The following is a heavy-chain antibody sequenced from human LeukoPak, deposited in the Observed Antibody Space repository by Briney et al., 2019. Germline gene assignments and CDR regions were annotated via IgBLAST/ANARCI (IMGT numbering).Heavy chain of an antibody. J-gene: IGHJ4*02. D-gene: IGHD1-14*01. CDR1: GFTFSDHY. CDR2: TRNKANSYTT. CDR3: ARARSGYYFDY. Sequence: GGSLRLSCVASGFTFSDHYMDWVRQAPGKGLEWVGRTRNKANSYTTEYAASVKGRFTISRDDSKNSLYLQMNSLKTEDTAVYYCARARSGYYFDYWGQGTLVTVSS. V-gene: IGHV3-72*01.